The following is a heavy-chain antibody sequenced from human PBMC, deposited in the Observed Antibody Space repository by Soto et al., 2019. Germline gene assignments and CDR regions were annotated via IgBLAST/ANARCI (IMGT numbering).Heavy chain of an antibody. CDR3: ARDHSYSGNWAFDY. V-gene: IGHV4-4*02. J-gene: IGHJ4*02. D-gene: IGHD5-12*01. CDR2: IYHGGNI. CDR1: GDSINTTDW. Sequence: SETLSLTCAVSGDSINTTDWWNWVRQPPGKGLEWIGEIYHGGNINYNPSLKSRVTISMDKSKNQISLNLFSVTAADTAVYYCARDHSYSGNWAFDYWGQGALVTVSS.